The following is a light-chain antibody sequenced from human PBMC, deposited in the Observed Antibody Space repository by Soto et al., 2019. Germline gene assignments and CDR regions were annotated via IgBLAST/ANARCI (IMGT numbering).Light chain of an antibody. CDR3: SSYAGSNVWV. CDR2: EVT. CDR1: NSDVGGYNY. Sequence: QSALTQPPSASGSPGQSVTISCTGTNSDVGGYNYVSWYQQHPGKAPKLMIYEVTKRPSGVPDRFSGSKSGNTAFLTVSGLQAEDEADYYCSSYAGSNVWVFGGGTKLTVL. J-gene: IGLJ3*02. V-gene: IGLV2-8*01.